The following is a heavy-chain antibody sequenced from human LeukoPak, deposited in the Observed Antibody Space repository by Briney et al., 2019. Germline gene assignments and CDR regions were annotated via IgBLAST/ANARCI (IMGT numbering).Heavy chain of an antibody. CDR3: TSEEDDYRGRTGY. D-gene: IGHD4-23*01. CDR2: IKSKGDGGTT. J-gene: IGHJ4*02. Sequence: GGSLRLSCAASRFTFSNAYIMWVRQAAGKGLEWVGRIKSKGDGGTTDYAAPVKDRFTISRDDSKNILYLQMNSLKTEDTAIYYCTSEEDDYRGRTGYWGQGTLVTVSS. CDR1: RFTFSNAY. V-gene: IGHV3-15*01.